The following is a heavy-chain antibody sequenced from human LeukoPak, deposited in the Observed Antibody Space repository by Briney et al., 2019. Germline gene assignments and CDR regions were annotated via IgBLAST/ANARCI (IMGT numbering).Heavy chain of an antibody. CDR2: MKQDGSEK. CDR1: GFTFSSYW. CDR3: ARGSPYYGMDV. Sequence: PGGSLTLSCAASGFTFSSYWMSWVRQAPGKGLEWVANMKQDGSEKYYVDSVKGRFTISRDNAKNSLYLQMNSLRAEDTAVYYCARGSPYYGMDVRGQGTTVTVSS. V-gene: IGHV3-7*01. J-gene: IGHJ6*02.